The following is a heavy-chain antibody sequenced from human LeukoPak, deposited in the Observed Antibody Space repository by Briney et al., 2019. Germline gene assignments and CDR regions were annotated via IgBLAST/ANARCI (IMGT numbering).Heavy chain of an antibody. D-gene: IGHD3-10*01. J-gene: IGHJ6*03. CDR1: GGSISSSNW. V-gene: IGHV4-4*02. CDR3: ARARGFGELYYYYYYMDV. CDR2: IYHSGST. Sequence: SGTLSLTCAVSGGSISSSNWWSWVRQPPGKGLEWIGEIYHSGSTNYNPSLKSRVTISVDKSKNQFSLKLSSVTAADTAVYYCARARGFGELYYYYYYMDVWGKGTTVTIS.